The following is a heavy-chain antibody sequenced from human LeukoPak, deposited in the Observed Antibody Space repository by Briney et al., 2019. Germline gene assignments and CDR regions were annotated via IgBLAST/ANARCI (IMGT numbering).Heavy chain of an antibody. D-gene: IGHD5-24*01. CDR3: AREMGWLQCDS. V-gene: IGHV3-53*01. J-gene: IGHJ5*01. CDR2: IDNDAVT. CDR1: GFNVSGHF. Sequence: GGSLRISCEVSGFNVSGHFMTWVRQAPGKGLEWASAIDNDAVTDYTDSVQGRFTVSRDISKNTLYLQMHSLRTDDTAVYYCAREMGWLQCDSWGQGTLVSVSS.